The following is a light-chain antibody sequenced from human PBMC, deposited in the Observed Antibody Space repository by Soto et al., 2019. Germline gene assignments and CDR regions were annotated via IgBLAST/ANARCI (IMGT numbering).Light chain of an antibody. CDR1: QSVSNN. CDR3: QQYNTWPT. Sequence: IVLTQSPGTLSLSPWERATLSCRASQSVSNNYLAWYQQKPGQAPRLLIYGASNRATGIPDRFSGSGSGTEFTLTISSLQSEDFAVYYCQQYNTWPTFGQGTKVDIK. V-gene: IGKV3D-15*01. CDR2: GAS. J-gene: IGKJ1*01.